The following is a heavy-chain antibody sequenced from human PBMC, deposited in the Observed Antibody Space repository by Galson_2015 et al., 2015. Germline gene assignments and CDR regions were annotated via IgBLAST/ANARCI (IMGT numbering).Heavy chain of an antibody. D-gene: IGHD3-3*01. Sequence: SLRLSCAASGFTFSSYWMSWVRQAPGKGLEWVANIKQDGSEKYYVDSVKGRFTISRDNAKNSLYLRMNSLRAEDTAVYYCARDPPPRFLEWLGKDRDAFDIWGQGTMVTVSS. CDR3: ARDPPPRFLEWLGKDRDAFDI. J-gene: IGHJ3*02. CDR1: GFTFSSYW. V-gene: IGHV3-7*01. CDR2: IKQDGSEK.